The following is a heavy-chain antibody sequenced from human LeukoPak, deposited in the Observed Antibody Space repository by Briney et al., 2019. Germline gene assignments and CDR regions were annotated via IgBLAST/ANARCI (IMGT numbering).Heavy chain of an antibody. CDR1: GGTFSSYA. V-gene: IGHV1-69*13. Sequence: EASVKVSCXASGGTFSSYAISWVRQAPGQGLVWMGGIIPIFGTANYAQKFQGRVTITADESTSTAYMELSSLRSEDTAVYYCARGSLSGSTMVRGVIPDAFDIWGQGTMVTVSS. CDR2: IIPIFGTA. CDR3: ARGSLSGSTMVRGVIPDAFDI. J-gene: IGHJ3*02. D-gene: IGHD3-10*01.